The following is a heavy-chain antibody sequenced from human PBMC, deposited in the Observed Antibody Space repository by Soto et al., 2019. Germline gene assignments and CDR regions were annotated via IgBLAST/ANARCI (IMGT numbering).Heavy chain of an antibody. D-gene: IGHD3-10*01. CDR1: GGSISSGGYS. CDR3: TSDYTLRSYRFDY. J-gene: IGHJ4*02. CDR2: IYHSGST. Sequence: SETLSLTCAVSGGSISSGGYSWSWIRQPPGKGLEWIGYIYHSGSTYYNPSLKSRVTISLDRSKNEVSLKLTSVTAADTAVYYCTSDYTLRSYRFDYWGRGILVTVSS. V-gene: IGHV4-30-2*01.